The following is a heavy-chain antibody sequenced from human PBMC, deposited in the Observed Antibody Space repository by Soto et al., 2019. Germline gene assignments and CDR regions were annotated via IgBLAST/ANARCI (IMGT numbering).Heavy chain of an antibody. V-gene: IGHV3-21*01. J-gene: IGHJ4*02. CDR3: ARDRRITIFGVVITYYFDY. Sequence: PGGSLRLSCAASGFTFSSYSMNWVRQAPGKGLEWVSSISCSTSYIYYADSVKGRFTISRDNSKNTLYLQMNSLRAEDTAVYYCARDRRITIFGVVITYYFDYWGQGTLVTVSS. CDR1: GFTFSSYS. D-gene: IGHD3-3*01. CDR2: ISCSTSYI.